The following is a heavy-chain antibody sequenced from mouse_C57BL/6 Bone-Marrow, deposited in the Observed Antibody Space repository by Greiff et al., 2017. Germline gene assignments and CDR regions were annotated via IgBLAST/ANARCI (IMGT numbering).Heavy chain of an antibody. CDR3: ARGTADYYAMDD. D-gene: IGHD3-3*01. J-gene: IGHJ4*01. V-gene: IGHV1-63*01. CDR1: GYTFTNYW. CDR2: IYPGGGYT. Sequence: VQLQQSGAELVRPGTSVKLSCKASGYTFTNYWIGWAKQRPGHGLEWIGDIYPGGGYTNYTEKFKGKATLTADKSSSTAYMQFSSLTSEDSAIYYCARGTADYYAMDDWGQGTSVTVSS.